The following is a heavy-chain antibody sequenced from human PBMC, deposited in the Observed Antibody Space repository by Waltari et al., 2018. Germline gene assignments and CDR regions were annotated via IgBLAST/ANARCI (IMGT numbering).Heavy chain of an antibody. Sequence: QVQLQESGPGLVKPSQTLSLTCTVSGGSISSGGYYWSWIRQHPGKGLAWIGYIYHSGSTYYNPSLKSRVTISVDRSKNQFSLKLSSVTAADTAVYYCARAPLDYDSSGYYYSFDYWGQGTLVTVSS. CDR1: GGSISSGGYY. V-gene: IGHV4-31*03. CDR3: ARAPLDYDSSGYYYSFDY. J-gene: IGHJ4*02. D-gene: IGHD3-22*01. CDR2: IYHSGST.